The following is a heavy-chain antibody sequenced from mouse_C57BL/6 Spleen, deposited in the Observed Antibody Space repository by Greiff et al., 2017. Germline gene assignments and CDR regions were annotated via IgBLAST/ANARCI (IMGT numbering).Heavy chain of an antibody. J-gene: IGHJ4*01. CDR1: GYAFSSYW. Sequence: VKLQESGAELVKPGASVKISCKASGYAFSSYWMNWVKQRPGKGLEWIGQIYPGDGDTNYNGKFKGKATLTADKSSSTAYMQLSSLTSEDSAVYFCASGGKLFYAMDYWGQGTSVTVSS. CDR3: ASGGKLFYAMDY. V-gene: IGHV1-80*01. CDR2: IYPGDGDT.